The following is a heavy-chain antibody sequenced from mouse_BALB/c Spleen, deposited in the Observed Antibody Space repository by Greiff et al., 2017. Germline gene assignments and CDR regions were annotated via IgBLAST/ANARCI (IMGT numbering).Heavy chain of an antibody. D-gene: IGHD1-1*01. Sequence: VQLQQSGAELVRPGVSVKISCKGSGYTFTDYAMHWVKQSHAKSLEWIGVISTYYGDASYNQKFKGKATMTVDKSSSTAYMELARLTSEDSAIYYCARRDYYGSSHYAMDYWGQGTSVTVSS. CDR3: ARRDYYGSSHYAMDY. CDR1: GYTFTDYA. CDR2: ISTYYGDA. J-gene: IGHJ4*01. V-gene: IGHV1S137*01.